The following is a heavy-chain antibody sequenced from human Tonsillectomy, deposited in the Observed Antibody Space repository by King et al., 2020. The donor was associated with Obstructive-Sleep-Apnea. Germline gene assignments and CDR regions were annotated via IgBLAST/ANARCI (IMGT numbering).Heavy chain of an antibody. V-gene: IGHV3-30*04. CDR2: ISYDGSNK. J-gene: IGHJ4*02. CDR3: ARGAQNY. CDR1: GFTFSSYA. Sequence: VQLVESGGGVVQPGRSLRLSCAASGFTFSSYAMHWVRQAPGKGREWVAVISYDGSNKYYADSVKGRFTISRDNSKHTLYLQMNSLRAEDTAVYYCARGAQNYWGQGTLVTVSS.